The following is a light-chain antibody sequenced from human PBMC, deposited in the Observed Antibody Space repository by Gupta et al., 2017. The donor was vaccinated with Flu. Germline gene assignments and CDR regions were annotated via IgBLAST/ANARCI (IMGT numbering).Light chain of an antibody. V-gene: IGLV1-51*01. J-gene: IGLJ3*02. CDR3: GTWDSSVSVAV. CDR1: TSTIGDNY. Sequence: QSVLTQPPSVSAAPGQRVTVSCSGSTSTIGDNYVSWYQQFPGTSPKLLIYDNNKRPSGIPDRFSGSKSGTTATLGITGLQAGDEAHYYCGTWDSSVSVAVFGGGTKLTVL. CDR2: DNN.